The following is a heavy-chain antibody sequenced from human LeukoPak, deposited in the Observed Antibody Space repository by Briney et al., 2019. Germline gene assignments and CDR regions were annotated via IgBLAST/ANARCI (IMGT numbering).Heavy chain of an antibody. CDR2: ISGSGGST. J-gene: IGHJ6*02. CDR3: AKSAAAGNYYYYGMDV. CDR1: GFTFSSYA. D-gene: IGHD6-13*01. V-gene: IGHV3-23*01. Sequence: LSGGSLRLSCAASGFTFSSYAMSWVRQAPGKGLEWVSAISGSGGSTYYADSVKGRFTISRDNSKNTLCLQMNSLRAEDTAVYYCAKSAAAGNYYYYGMDVWGQGTTVTVSS.